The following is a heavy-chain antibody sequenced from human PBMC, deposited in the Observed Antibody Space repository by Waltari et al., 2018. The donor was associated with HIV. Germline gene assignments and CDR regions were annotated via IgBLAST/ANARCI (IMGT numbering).Heavy chain of an antibody. D-gene: IGHD2-2*01. Sequence: EVQLVQSGAEVKKPGESLKISCKGSGYNFTTYWIGWLRQMPGKGLEWMGIINPVDSDTRYSPAFRSQVTISVDKSISTAYLQWNSLQGSDTAMYYCAGVGYCGSARCPSGYYYSDGMGVWGQGTTVTVS. J-gene: IGHJ6*02. V-gene: IGHV5-51*01. CDR3: AGVGYCGSARCPSGYYYSDGMGV. CDR1: GYNFTTYW. CDR2: INPVDSDT.